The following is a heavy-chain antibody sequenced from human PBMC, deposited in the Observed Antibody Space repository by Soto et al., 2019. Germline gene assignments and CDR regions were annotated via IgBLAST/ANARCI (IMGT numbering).Heavy chain of an antibody. CDR3: ARDPSYSGSVDY. J-gene: IGHJ4*02. V-gene: IGHV3-21*01. D-gene: IGHD1-26*01. CDR2: ISSSSSYI. Sequence: PGGSLRLSCAASGFTFSSYSMNWVRQAPGKGLEWVSSISSSSSYIYYADSVKGRFTISRDNAKNSLYLQMNSLRAEDTAVYYCARDPSYSGSVDYWGQGTLVTVSS. CDR1: GFTFSSYS.